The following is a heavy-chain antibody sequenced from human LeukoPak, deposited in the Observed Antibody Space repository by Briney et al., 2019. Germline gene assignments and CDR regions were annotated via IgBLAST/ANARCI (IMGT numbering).Heavy chain of an antibody. CDR3: ARVSGSYTLDY. Sequence: SETLSLTCTVSGGSISSNGYYWAWFRQPPGKGLEWIGSIYYSGGTYYNPSLKSRVTISIDTSKNQFSLKLRSVTAADTAVYYCARVSGSYTLDYWGQGTLVTVSS. CDR1: GGSISSNGYY. D-gene: IGHD1-26*01. V-gene: IGHV4-39*07. CDR2: IYYSGGT. J-gene: IGHJ4*02.